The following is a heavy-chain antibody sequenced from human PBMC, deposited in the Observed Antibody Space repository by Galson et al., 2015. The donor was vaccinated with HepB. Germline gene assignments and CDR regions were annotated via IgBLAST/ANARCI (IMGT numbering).Heavy chain of an antibody. CDR2: IKSKTDGGTT. CDR3: TTDFLPAARSLSM. D-gene: IGHD2-2*01. V-gene: IGHV3-15*01. J-gene: IGHJ4*02. CDR1: GFTFSNAW. Sequence: SLRLSCAASGFTFSNAWMSWVRQAPGKGLEWVGRIKSKTDGGTTDYAAPVKGRFTISRDDSKNTLYLQMNSLKTEDTAVYYCTTDFLPAARSLSMWGQGTLVTVSS.